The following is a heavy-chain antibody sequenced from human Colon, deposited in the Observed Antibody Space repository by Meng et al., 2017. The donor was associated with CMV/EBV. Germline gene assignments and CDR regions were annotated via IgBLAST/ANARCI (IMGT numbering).Heavy chain of an antibody. V-gene: IGHV1-2*02. CDR1: VYTFRDYQ. J-gene: IGHJ4*02. Sequence: HVVLVYYEAEVIKQVAVAKVPCKTSVYTFRDYQKPWVRQAPGQELEWMGWNNSNSGATDYAQKFQGRFTMTRDTSITTVYMELSSLRSDDTAVYYCARDPSGSRVPFDYWGQGSLVTVSS. CDR2: NNSNSGAT. D-gene: IGHD1-26*01. CDR3: ARDPSGSRVPFDY.